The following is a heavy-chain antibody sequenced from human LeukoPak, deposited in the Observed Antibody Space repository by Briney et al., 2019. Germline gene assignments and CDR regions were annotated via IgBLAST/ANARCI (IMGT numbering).Heavy chain of an antibody. CDR1: GDSISSSTYY. Sequence: SETLSLTCTVSGDSISSSTYYWAWVRQPPGKGLEWIGSIAYGGSTYYGPSLKSRVTISVDTSKNQFSLNLNSVTAADAAVYYCAGHRHSPDFVYWGQGTLVTVSS. CDR3: AGHRHSPDFVY. V-gene: IGHV4-39*01. J-gene: IGHJ4*02. CDR2: IAYGGST.